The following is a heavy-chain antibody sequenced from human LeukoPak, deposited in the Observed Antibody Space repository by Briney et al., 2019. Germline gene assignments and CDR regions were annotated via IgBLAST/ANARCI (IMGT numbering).Heavy chain of an antibody. CDR3: AKNYHHEYDFWSGYAFDI. D-gene: IGHD3-3*01. CDR2: ISDDGKTT. J-gene: IGHJ3*02. CDR1: GFTFSSFG. Sequence: PGRSLRLSCVGSGFTFSSFGTHWVRQAPGKGLEWVAVISDDGKTTYYADSVKGRFTISRDNSKNTLYLQMDSLRAEDTAVYFCAKNYHHEYDFWSGYAFDIWGQGTVVTVSS. V-gene: IGHV3-30*18.